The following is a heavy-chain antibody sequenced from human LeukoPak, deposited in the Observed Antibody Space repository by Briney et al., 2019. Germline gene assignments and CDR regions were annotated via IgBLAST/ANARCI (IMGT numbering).Heavy chain of an antibody. CDR1: GGSISHSNYY. CDR3: ARLVVHEVWLGNYYYYMDV. D-gene: IGHD3-9*01. V-gene: IGHV4-39*01. CDR2: IYYSGST. Sequence: PSETLSLTCTVSGGSISHSNYYWVWIRQPPGKGLEWIGSIYYSGSTYYNPSLKSRVTISVDTSKNQFSPKLSSVTAADTAVYYCARLVVHEVWLGNYYYYMDVWGKGTTVTISS. J-gene: IGHJ6*03.